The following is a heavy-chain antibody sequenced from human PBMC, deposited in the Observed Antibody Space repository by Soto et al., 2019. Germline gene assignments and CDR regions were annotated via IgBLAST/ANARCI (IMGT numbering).Heavy chain of an antibody. Sequence: QVQLVQSGAEVKKPGSSVKVSCKASGGTFSSYAISWVRQAPGQGLEWMGGIIPIFGTANYAQKFQGRVTSTTHESTSSAYMELSSLRSEDTAGFYCASPRHCISTSCHPSPFGYFYYGMDVWGQGTTVTVSS. J-gene: IGHJ6*02. CDR1: GGTFSSYA. CDR3: ASPRHCISTSCHPSPFGYFYYGMDV. V-gene: IGHV1-69*05. D-gene: IGHD2-2*01. CDR2: IIPIFGTA.